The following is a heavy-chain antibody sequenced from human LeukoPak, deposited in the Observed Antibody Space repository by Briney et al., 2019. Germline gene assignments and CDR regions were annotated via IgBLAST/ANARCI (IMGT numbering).Heavy chain of an antibody. V-gene: IGHV4-30-2*01. CDR1: GGSISSGGYS. Sequence: SETLSLTCTVSGGSISSGGYSWSWIRQPPGKGLEWIGYIYHSGSTYYNPSLKSRVTISVDRSKNQFSLKLSSVTAADTAVYYCARGDNWNDVEYFDYWGQGTLVTVSS. D-gene: IGHD1-1*01. J-gene: IGHJ4*02. CDR3: ARGDNWNDVEYFDY. CDR2: IYHSGST.